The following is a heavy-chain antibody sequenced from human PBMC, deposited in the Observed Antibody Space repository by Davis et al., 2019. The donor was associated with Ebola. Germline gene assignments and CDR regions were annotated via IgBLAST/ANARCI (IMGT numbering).Heavy chain of an antibody. V-gene: IGHV3-30*18. Sequence: PGGSLRLSCAASGFTFNTYGMHWVRQPPGKGLDWVAVISYYDGSNKKYGDSVKGRFTISRDNSKNMLYLQMNSLRLEDTAVYHCAKDGPVPNYYHSSGYSLAIDHWGQGTLVTVPS. CDR3: AKDGPVPNYYHSSGYSLAIDH. J-gene: IGHJ4*02. CDR2: ISYYDGSNK. D-gene: IGHD3-22*01. CDR1: GFTFNTYG.